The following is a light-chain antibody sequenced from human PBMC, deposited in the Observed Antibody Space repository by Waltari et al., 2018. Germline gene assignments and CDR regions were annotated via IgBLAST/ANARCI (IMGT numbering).Light chain of an antibody. V-gene: IGKV2-28*01. CDR1: QSLLHSNGYTY. J-gene: IGKJ3*01. CDR3: MQGTQLPFT. CDR2: FAS. Sequence: DIVMTQTPLSLPVTPVEPASISCSSSQSLLHSNGYTYLYWYLQKPGQSPQLLMYFASYRASGVPDRFSGSGSGTDFTLGISRVEAEDIGVYYCMQGTQLPFTFGPGTKLDIK.